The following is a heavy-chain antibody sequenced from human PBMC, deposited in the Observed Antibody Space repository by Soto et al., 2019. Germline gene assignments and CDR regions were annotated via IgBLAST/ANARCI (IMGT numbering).Heavy chain of an antibody. CDR2: MNPGSGDT. D-gene: IGHD3-16*01. CDR3: ARMATFGSLNWFDP. J-gene: IGHJ5*02. Sequence: ASLKVSCKASGCSFTNKDVSWVRQATGQGLEWMGWMNPGSGDTGYAQKFQGRVTMTRDISIATAYMELSSLRSDDTAIYYCARMATFGSLNWFDPWGQGTLVTVSS. V-gene: IGHV1-8*01. CDR1: GCSFTNKD.